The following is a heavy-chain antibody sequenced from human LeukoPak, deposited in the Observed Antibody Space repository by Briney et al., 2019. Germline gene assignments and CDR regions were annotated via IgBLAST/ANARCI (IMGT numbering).Heavy chain of an antibody. D-gene: IGHD3-22*01. CDR1: GGSISSYY. J-gene: IGHJ6*03. V-gene: IGHV4-4*07. Sequence: SETLSLTCTVSGGSISSYYWSWIRQPAGKGLEWIGRIYTSGSTNYNPSLKSRVTMSVDTSKNQFSLKLSSVTAADTAVYYCARDLNYYDSSGYYTGDYYYYYMDVWGKGTTVTVSS. CDR3: ARDLNYYDSSGYYTGDYYYYYMDV. CDR2: IYTSGST.